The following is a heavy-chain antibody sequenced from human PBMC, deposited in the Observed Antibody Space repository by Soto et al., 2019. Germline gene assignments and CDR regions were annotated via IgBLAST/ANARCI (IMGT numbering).Heavy chain of an antibody. Sequence: QVQLVQSGAEVKKPGSSVNVSCKTSGGTFGNSAVTWVRQAPGQGLEWLGGIVPMFGTANYAQKFQGRVTITADESPITAYMELNSLKTDDTAVYYCARDGDPQSAFWSGPLGGGRFDPWGQGTRVTVSS. CDR1: GGTFGNSA. V-gene: IGHV1-69*12. CDR2: IVPMFGTA. J-gene: IGHJ5*02. D-gene: IGHD3-3*01. CDR3: ARDGDPQSAFWSGPLGGGRFDP.